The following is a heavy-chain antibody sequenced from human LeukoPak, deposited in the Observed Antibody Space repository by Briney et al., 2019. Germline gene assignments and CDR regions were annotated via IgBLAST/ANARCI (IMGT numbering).Heavy chain of an antibody. D-gene: IGHD2-2*01. CDR3: ALMICSTTSCWIDY. V-gene: IGHV3-11*04. J-gene: IGHJ4*02. CDR1: GFTFSDYY. CDR2: IGDSGSTI. Sequence: GGSLRLSCAASGFTFSDYYMAWMRQAPGKGLEWASYIGDSGSTIFYADSVKGRFTIPTGDAKNSLYLQMNSLRAEDTAVYYCALMICSTTSCWIDYWGQGTLVTVSS.